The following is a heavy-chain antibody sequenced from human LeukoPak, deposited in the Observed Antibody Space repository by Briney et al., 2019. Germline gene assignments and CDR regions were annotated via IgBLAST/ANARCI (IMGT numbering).Heavy chain of an antibody. V-gene: IGHV4-61*02. CDR2: LYTSGST. J-gene: IGHJ4*02. D-gene: IGHD3-22*01. CDR3: ARSPGPDLNYYDTSGSYYFDY. Sequence: NPSQTLSLTCTVSGGSISSGSYYWSWIRQPAGKGLEWIGRLYTSGSTNYSPSLKSRVTISVDASKNPFSLRLTSVTAAVTAVYYCARSPGPDLNYYDTSGSYYFDYWGQGTLVTVSS. CDR1: GGSISSGSYY.